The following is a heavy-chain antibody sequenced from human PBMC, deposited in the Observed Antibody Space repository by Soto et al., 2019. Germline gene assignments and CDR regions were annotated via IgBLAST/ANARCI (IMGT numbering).Heavy chain of an antibody. V-gene: IGHV4-39*01. CDR1: GASISSRNNY. D-gene: IGHD3-10*01. J-gene: IGHJ4*02. CDR3: ARQGVDIRSFDL. Sequence: SETLSLTCTVSGASISSRNNYWAWIRQPPGKGLEWIGSIYYNGGSHYTPSLKSRVTISGDTSKNQFSLKLNSVTAADTAVYTCARQGVDIRSFDLWGQGTLVTVSS. CDR2: IYYNGGS.